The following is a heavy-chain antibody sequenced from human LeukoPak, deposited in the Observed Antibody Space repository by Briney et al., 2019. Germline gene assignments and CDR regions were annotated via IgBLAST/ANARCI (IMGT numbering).Heavy chain of an antibody. CDR1: GFNVSSNY. CDR3: ARGTVRDFWCDF. J-gene: IGHJ4*02. D-gene: IGHD3-3*01. CDR2: IYSDGST. V-gene: IGHV3-53*01. Sequence: AGGSLRLSCAASGFNVSSNYMSWVRQAPGKGLEWVSVIYSDGSTYYADSVKGRFTISRDNSKNTLHLQMNSLRAEDTAVYYCARGTVRDFWCDFWGQGTLVTVSS.